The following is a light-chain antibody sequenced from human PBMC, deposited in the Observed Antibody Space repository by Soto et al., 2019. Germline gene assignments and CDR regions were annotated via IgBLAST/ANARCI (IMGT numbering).Light chain of an antibody. J-gene: IGLJ1*01. CDR1: SSNIGNNY. Sequence: VLTQPPSVSAAPGQKVTISCSGSSSNIGNNYVSWYQQLPGTAPKLLIYDNNKRPSGIPDRFSGSKSGTSATLGITGLQTGDEADYYCGTWDSSLSAFYVFGTGTKVTVL. V-gene: IGLV1-51*01. CDR2: DNN. CDR3: GTWDSSLSAFYV.